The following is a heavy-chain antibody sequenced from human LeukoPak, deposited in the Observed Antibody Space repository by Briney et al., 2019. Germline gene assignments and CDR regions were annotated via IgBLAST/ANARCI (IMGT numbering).Heavy chain of an antibody. CDR3: AKGEGYNAGRYFDY. CDR2: ISWNSGSI. D-gene: IGHD5-12*01. Sequence: PGGSLRLSCAASGFTFDDYAMHWVRQAPGKGLGWVSGISWNSGSIGYADSVKGRFTISRDNAKNSLHLQMNSLRAEDTALYYCAKGEGYNAGRYFDYWGQGTLVTVSS. J-gene: IGHJ4*02. V-gene: IGHV3-9*01. CDR1: GFTFDDYA.